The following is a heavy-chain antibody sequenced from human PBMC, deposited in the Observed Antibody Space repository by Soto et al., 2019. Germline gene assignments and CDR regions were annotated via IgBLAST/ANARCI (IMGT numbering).Heavy chain of an antibody. CDR2: AEYGGST. CDR3: ARHVRGAVTMNWFDP. Sequence: QLQESGPGLVKPSETLSLTCTVSGGSIISSNFYWGWIRQPPGKGLEWIGSAEYGGSTYDNPSLKSRVTLSAAKSKNQFSLMLTSVTAADTAIYYCARHVRGAVTMNWFDPWGHGTLVTVSS. CDR1: GGSIISSNFY. V-gene: IGHV4-39*01. D-gene: IGHD3-10*02. J-gene: IGHJ5*02.